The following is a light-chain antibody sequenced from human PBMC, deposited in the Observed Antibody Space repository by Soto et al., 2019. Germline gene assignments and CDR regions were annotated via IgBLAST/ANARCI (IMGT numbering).Light chain of an antibody. CDR2: PAS. V-gene: IGKV1-6*01. Sequence: AIQMTQSPSSLSASVGDRVTITCQASQDIRNDLVWYQQKPGKAPKLLIYPASTLPSGVPSRFSGSGSGTDFTLTIGSLQPEDFATYYCLQDYNYPLTFGQGTKLEIK. CDR3: LQDYNYPLT. CDR1: QDIRND. J-gene: IGKJ2*01.